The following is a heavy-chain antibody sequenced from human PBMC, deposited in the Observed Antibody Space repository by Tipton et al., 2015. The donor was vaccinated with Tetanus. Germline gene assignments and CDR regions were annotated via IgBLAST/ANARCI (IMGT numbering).Heavy chain of an antibody. CDR1: GFTFDDYA. D-gene: IGHD5-18*01. CDR3: AKDVDTAMVMLIAFYI. CDR2: ISWNSGSI. J-gene: IGHJ3*02. V-gene: IGHV3-9*01. Sequence: SLRLSCAASGFTFDDYAMHWVRQAPGKGLEWVSGISWNSGSIGYADSVKGRFTISRDNAKNSLYLQMNSLRAEDTALYYCAKDVDTAMVMLIAFYIWGQGTMVTVSS.